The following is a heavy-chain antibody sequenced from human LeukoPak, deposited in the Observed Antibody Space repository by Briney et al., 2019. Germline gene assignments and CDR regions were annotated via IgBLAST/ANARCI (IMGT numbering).Heavy chain of an antibody. J-gene: IGHJ6*03. CDR3: ARGRRTHDPYYDFWSGYWGYYYYYYMDV. CDR1: GYTFTSYD. V-gene: IGHV1-8*03. D-gene: IGHD3-3*01. CDR2: MNPNSGDT. Sequence: ASVKVSCKASGYTFTSYDINWVRQATGQGLEWMGWMNPNSGDTGYAQKFQGRVTITRNTSISTAYMELSSLRSEDTAVYYCARGRRTHDPYYDFWSGYWGYYYYYYMDVWGKGTTVTVSS.